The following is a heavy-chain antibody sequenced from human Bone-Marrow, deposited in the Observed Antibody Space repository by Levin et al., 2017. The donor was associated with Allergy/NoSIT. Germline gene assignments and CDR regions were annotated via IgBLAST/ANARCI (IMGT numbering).Heavy chain of an antibody. D-gene: IGHD1-7*01. CDR1: GFTFSDYS. Sequence: GGSLRLSCASSGFTFSDYSMNWVRLAPGKGLEWISYINGATTTIYYSDSVKGRFLISRDNAKNSLYLQMDSLRVEDTAVYFCARAGQELRGGGGRPYYYYYDGLDVWGQGTTVTVSS. V-gene: IGHV3-48*04. CDR3: ARAGQELRGGGGRPYYYYYDGLDV. J-gene: IGHJ6*02. CDR2: INGATTTI.